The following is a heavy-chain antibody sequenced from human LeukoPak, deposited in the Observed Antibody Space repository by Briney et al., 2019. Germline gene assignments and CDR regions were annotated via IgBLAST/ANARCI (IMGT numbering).Heavy chain of an antibody. Sequence: SETLSLTCTVSGYSISSGYYWGWIRQPPGKGLEWIGEINHSGSTNYNPSLKSRVTISVDTTKNQFSLKLSSVTAADTAVYYCARILSSGYWAGAFDIWGQGTMVTVSS. CDR1: GYSISSGYY. D-gene: IGHD3-22*01. V-gene: IGHV4-38-2*02. J-gene: IGHJ3*02. CDR2: INHSGST. CDR3: ARILSSGYWAGAFDI.